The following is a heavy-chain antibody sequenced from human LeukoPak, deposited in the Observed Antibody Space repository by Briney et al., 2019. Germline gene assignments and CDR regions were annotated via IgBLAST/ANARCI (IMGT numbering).Heavy chain of an antibody. D-gene: IGHD4-11*01. Sequence: GASVKLSCKASGYSFTNYGIIWVRQTPGQGLQWMGWISAHNGNTNYAQKLQGRVTLTTDTSTSKVYMELRSLTSDDAAVYYCARGETTRLLNYWGQGTLVTVSS. CDR2: ISAHNGNT. J-gene: IGHJ4*02. V-gene: IGHV1-18*01. CDR1: GYSFTNYG. CDR3: ARGETTRLLNY.